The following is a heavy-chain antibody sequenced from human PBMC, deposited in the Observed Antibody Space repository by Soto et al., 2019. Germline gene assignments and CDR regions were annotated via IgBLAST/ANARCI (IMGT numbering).Heavy chain of an antibody. Sequence: ASVKVSCKASGGTFSSYAISWVRQAPGQGLEWMGGIIPIFGTANYAQKFQGRVTITADESTSTAYMELSSLRSEDTAVYYCARDTRPENAPTGVFYDYWGQGTLVTVSS. CDR2: IIPIFGTA. V-gene: IGHV1-69*13. CDR1: GGTFSSYA. CDR3: ARDTRPENAPTGVFYDY. J-gene: IGHJ4*02. D-gene: IGHD3-10*01.